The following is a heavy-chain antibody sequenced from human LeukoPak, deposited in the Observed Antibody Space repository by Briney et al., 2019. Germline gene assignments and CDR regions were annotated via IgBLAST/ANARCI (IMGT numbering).Heavy chain of an antibody. J-gene: IGHJ4*02. Sequence: TGGSLRLSSAASGFTFSSYAMSWVRQAPGKGLEWVSAISGSGGSTYYADSVKGRFTISRDNSKNTLYLQMNSLRAEDTAVYYCAKGMVRGVTYDYWGQGTLVTVSS. V-gene: IGHV3-23*01. CDR3: AKGMVRGVTYDY. D-gene: IGHD3-10*01. CDR1: GFTFSSYA. CDR2: ISGSGGST.